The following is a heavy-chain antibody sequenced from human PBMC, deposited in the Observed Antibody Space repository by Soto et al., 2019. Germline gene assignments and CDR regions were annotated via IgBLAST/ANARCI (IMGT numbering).Heavy chain of an antibody. D-gene: IGHD3-3*01. CDR1: GGSISSSSYY. J-gene: IGHJ4*02. CDR3: ARTTPMYYDFWSGYFH. CDR2: IYYSGST. V-gene: IGHV4-39*01. Sequence: PLETLSLTCTVSGGSISSSSYYWGWIRQPPGKGLEWIGSIYYSGSTYYNPSLKSRVTISVDTSKNQFSLKLSSVTAADTAVYYCARTTPMYYDFWSGYFHWGQGTLVTVSS.